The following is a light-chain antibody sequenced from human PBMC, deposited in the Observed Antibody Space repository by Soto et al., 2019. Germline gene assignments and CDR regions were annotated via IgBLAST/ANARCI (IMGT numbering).Light chain of an antibody. Sequence: DIVMTQSPDSLAVSLGERATINCKSSQNVLYSSNNKNYLAWFQQKPGQPPRLLIYWASTRESGVPDRFSGSGYGTDFALTPGSLQDEDVSVYYCHQYYNTPWTFGQGTKVEIK. CDR3: HQYYNTPWT. J-gene: IGKJ1*01. V-gene: IGKV4-1*01. CDR1: QNVLYSSNNKNY. CDR2: WAS.